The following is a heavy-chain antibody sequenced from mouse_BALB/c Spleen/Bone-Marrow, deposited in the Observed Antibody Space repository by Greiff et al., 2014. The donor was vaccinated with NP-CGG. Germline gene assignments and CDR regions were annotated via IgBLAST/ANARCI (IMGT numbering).Heavy chain of an antibody. CDR3: ARGLRDWYFDV. Sequence: VQLQQSGPELATPGASVKMSCKASGYTFTTYWMHWIKQGPGRGLEWIGSINPNTDYTDYNQKFKDKATLTADKSSITAYMQLSSLTSEDSAVYYCARGLRDWYFDVWGAGTTVTVSS. V-gene: IGHV1-4*01. CDR1: GYTFTTYW. J-gene: IGHJ1*01. CDR2: INPNTDYT. D-gene: IGHD2-4*01.